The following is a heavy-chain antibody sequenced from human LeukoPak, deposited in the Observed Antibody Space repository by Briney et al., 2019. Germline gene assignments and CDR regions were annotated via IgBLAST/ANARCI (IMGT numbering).Heavy chain of an antibody. Sequence: GGSLRLSCAASGFTFSSYAMSWVRQAPGKGLEWVSVIYSGGSTYYADSVKGRFTISRDNSKNTLYLQMNSLRAEDTAVYYCASGSYPGAFDIWGQGTMVTVSS. CDR2: IYSGGST. V-gene: IGHV3-53*01. J-gene: IGHJ3*02. CDR3: ASGSYPGAFDI. D-gene: IGHD1-26*01. CDR1: GFTFSSYA.